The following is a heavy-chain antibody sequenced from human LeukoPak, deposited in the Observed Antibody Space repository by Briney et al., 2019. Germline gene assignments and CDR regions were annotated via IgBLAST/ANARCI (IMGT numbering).Heavy chain of an antibody. CDR2: INHSGST. CDR1: GGPFSGYY. V-gene: IGHV4-34*01. CDR3: ARRNLVASDP. J-gene: IGHJ5*02. Sequence: PSETLSLTCAVYGGPFSGYYWSWIRQPPGKGLEWIGEINHSGSTNYNPSLKSRVTISVDTSKNQFSLKLSSVTAADTAVYYCARRNLVASDPWGQGTLVTVSS.